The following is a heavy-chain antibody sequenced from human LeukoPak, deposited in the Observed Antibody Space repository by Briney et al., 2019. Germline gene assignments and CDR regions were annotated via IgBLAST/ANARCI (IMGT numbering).Heavy chain of an antibody. CDR2: ISGSGGST. D-gene: IGHD4-23*01. CDR3: TTVGSKGGNRIFDY. V-gene: IGHV3-23*01. CDR1: GFNFNVYS. Sequence: PGGSLRLSCAASGFNFNVYSMTWVRQAPGKWLEWVSAISGSGGSTYYADSVKGRFTISRDNSKNTLYLQMNSLKTEDTAVYYCTTVGSKGGNRIFDYWGQGTLVTVSS. J-gene: IGHJ4*02.